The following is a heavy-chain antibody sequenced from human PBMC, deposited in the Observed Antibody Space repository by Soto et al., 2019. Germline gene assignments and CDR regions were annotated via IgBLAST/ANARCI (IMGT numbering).Heavy chain of an antibody. D-gene: IGHD2-15*01. V-gene: IGHV4-39*01. CDR2: IYYSGST. J-gene: IGHJ6*02. CDR3: PRHGLNTPIAHFRRYALDL. Sequence: SETLSLTCTVSGGFIANSIYYWVCIRQPPGKGLEWIGSIYYSGSTHYNPSLKSRVTMSGDTSKNKLSLRLTSVTAADSAVYSCPRHGLNTPIAHFRRYALDLWGQGTTVTVSS. CDR1: GGFIANSIYY.